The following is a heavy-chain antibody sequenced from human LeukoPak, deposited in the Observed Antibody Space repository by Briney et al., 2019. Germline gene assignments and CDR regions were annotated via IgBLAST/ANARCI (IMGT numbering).Heavy chain of an antibody. CDR3: AKDSLDY. Sequence: GGSLRLSCAASGFTFSSYSMNWVRQAPGKGLEWVSSISTSSTYIYYADSVKGRFTISRDNANNSLYLQMNSLRAEDTAVYYCAKDSLDYWGREPWSPSPQ. J-gene: IGHJ4*02. V-gene: IGHV3-21*01. CDR1: GFTFSSYS. CDR2: ISTSSTYI.